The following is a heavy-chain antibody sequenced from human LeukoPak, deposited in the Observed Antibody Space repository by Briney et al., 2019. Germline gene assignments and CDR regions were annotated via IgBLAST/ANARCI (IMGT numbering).Heavy chain of an antibody. CDR1: GYTLTELS. Sequence: ASVKVSCKVSGYTLTELSMHWVRQAPGRGLEWMGGFDPEDGETIYAQKFQGRVTMAEDTSTDTAYMELSSLRSEDTAVYYCATLSAAGTSYWGQGTLVTVSS. J-gene: IGHJ4*02. D-gene: IGHD6-13*01. V-gene: IGHV1-24*01. CDR2: FDPEDGET. CDR3: ATLSAAGTSY.